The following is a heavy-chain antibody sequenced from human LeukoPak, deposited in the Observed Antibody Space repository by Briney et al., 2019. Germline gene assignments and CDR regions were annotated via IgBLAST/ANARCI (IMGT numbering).Heavy chain of an antibody. V-gene: IGHV1-46*01. D-gene: IGHD5-24*01. Sequence: ASVKISCKASGYTFTKSYIHWVRQAPGQRLEWMGLINPGGDNTNYAQNFQGRVTMTSDTSARTVYMELSSLRSEDTAIYYCARIRDGYNDAYDMWGQGIVVTVPS. J-gene: IGHJ3*02. CDR1: GYTFTKSY. CDR2: INPGGDNT. CDR3: ARIRDGYNDAYDM.